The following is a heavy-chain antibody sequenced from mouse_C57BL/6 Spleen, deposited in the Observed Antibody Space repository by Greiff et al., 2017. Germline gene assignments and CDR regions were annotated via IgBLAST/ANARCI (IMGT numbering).Heavy chain of an antibody. D-gene: IGHD1-1*01. Sequence: EVQLQQSGPELVKPGDSVKISCKASGYSFTGYFMNWVMQSHGKSLEWIGRINPYNGDTFYNQKFKGKATLTVDKSSSTAHMELRSLTSEDSAVYYWARYYYGSSYGWYAMDYWGQGTSVTVSS. CDR2: INPYNGDT. CDR1: GYSFTGYF. J-gene: IGHJ4*01. CDR3: ARYYYGSSYGWYAMDY. V-gene: IGHV1-20*01.